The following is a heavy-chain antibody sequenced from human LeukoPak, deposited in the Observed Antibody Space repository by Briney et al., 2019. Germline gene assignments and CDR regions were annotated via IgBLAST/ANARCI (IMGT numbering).Heavy chain of an antibody. CDR3: ARLAVTYYYGSGSYGLDY. CDR2: IYYSGST. J-gene: IGHJ4*02. D-gene: IGHD3-10*01. V-gene: IGHV4-39*07. CDR1: GGSISSSSYY. Sequence: SETLSLTCTVSGGSISSSSYYWGWIRQPPGKGLEWIGSIYYSGSTNYNPSLKSRVTISVDTSKNQFSLKLSSVTAADTAVYYCARLAVTYYYGSGSYGLDYWGQGTLVTVSS.